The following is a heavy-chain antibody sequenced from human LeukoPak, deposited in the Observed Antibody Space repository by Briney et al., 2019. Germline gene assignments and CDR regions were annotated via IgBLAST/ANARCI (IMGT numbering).Heavy chain of an antibody. D-gene: IGHD6-6*01. CDR1: GGSITSSY. CDR3: ARDLGYSRSSAYYYGMDV. J-gene: IGHJ6*02. Sequence: SETLSLTCTVSGGSITSSYWSWIRQSPGKGLEWIGYIYNSGSTNYNPSLKSRVTISVDTSKNQFSLKLSSVTAADTAVYYWARDLGYSRSSAYYYGMDVWGQGTTVTVSS. CDR2: IYNSGST. V-gene: IGHV4-59*01.